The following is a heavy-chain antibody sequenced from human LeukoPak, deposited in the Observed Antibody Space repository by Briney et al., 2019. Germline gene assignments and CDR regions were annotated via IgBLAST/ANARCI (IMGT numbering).Heavy chain of an antibody. J-gene: IGHJ4*02. D-gene: IGHD4-23*01. CDR1: GLTFSTNP. CDR2: IYSAGTT. Sequence: GGSLRLSCAASGLTFSTNPMSWVRQAPGKGLEWVSVIYSAGTTYYADYVKGRFTISRGNTKNTVYLQMNSLRAEDTAVYYCARGDDYSGAWYYFDFWGLGTLVTVSS. V-gene: IGHV3-53*01. CDR3: ARGDDYSGAWYYFDF.